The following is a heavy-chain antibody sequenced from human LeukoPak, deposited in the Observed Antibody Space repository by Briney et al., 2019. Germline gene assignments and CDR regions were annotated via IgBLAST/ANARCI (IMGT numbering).Heavy chain of an antibody. D-gene: IGHD3-10*01. CDR2: IYPGDSDT. CDR1: GYNFDTYW. J-gene: IGHJ6*02. V-gene: IGHV5-51*01. CDR3: ARRPPYGSGIYPLIDA. Sequence: GESLKISCKGSGYNFDTYWIVWVRQMPGKGLEWLGHIYPGDSDTKYSPAFQGKVTISADKSISTVYLQWNTLKASDTSTYYCARRPPYGSGIYPLIDAWGQGTTVTVSS.